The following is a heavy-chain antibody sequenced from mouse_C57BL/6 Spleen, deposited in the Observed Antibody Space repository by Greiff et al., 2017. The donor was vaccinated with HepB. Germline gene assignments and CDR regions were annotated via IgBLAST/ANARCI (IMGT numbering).Heavy chain of an antibody. V-gene: IGHV1-26*01. J-gene: IGHJ4*01. D-gene: IGHD2-3*01. Sequence: EVQLQQSGPELVKPGASVKISCKASGYTFTDYYMNWVKQSHGKGLEWIGDINPNNGGTSYNQKFKGKATLTVDKSSSTAYMELRSLTSEDSAVYYCARGGWLLRHYAMDYWGQGTSVTVSS. CDR2: INPNNGGT. CDR1: GYTFTDYY. CDR3: ARGGWLLRHYAMDY.